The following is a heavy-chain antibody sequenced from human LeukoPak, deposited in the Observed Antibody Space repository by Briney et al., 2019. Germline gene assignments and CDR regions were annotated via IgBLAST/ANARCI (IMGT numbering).Heavy chain of an antibody. CDR1: GFAFSKFA. D-gene: IGHD6-6*01. CDR2: ISSDGDST. J-gene: IGHJ4*02. CDR3: AEGNAIESRPVFDK. Sequence: GGSLRLSRVRSGFAFSKFAMNSVRQAPGKGLEWVSTISSDGDSTYYADAVKGRFTISRDNSKNKQYLHMNSLRAEDTAMYYCAEGNAIESRPVFDKWGQGTLVTVSS. V-gene: IGHV3-23*01.